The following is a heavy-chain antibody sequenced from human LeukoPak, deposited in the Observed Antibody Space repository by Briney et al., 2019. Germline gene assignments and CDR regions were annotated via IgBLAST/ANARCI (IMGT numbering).Heavy chain of an antibody. J-gene: IGHJ6*03. CDR2: FSGSGGST. CDR1: GFTFSSYA. D-gene: IGHD3-3*01. CDR3: ARDGGDFWSGYYVYYYYYMDV. Sequence: PGGSLRLSCAASGFTFSSYAMSWVRQAPGKGLECISGFSGSGGSTYYADSVKGRFTISRDNSKNTLYLQMNSLRAEDTAVYYCARDGGDFWSGYYVYYYYYMDVWGKGTTVTVSS. V-gene: IGHV3-23*01.